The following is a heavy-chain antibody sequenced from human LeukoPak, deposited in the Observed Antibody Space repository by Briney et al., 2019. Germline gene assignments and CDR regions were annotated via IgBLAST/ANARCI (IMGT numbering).Heavy chain of an antibody. CDR1: GFTFNTYG. Sequence: GGSPRLSCAASGFTFNTYGMYWVRQAPGKGLEWVTFIRYDGRNKNYADSVKGRFTISRNNSKNTLYLQMNSLRAEDTAVYYCAKEAHYDFWSGYFSWGQGTLVTVSS. D-gene: IGHD3-3*01. CDR2: IRYDGRNK. V-gene: IGHV3-30*02. CDR3: AKEAHYDFWSGYFS. J-gene: IGHJ4*02.